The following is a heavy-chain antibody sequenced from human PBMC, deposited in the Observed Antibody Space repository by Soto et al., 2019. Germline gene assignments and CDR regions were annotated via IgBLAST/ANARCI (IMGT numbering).Heavy chain of an antibody. CDR3: AREYYFSIDH. V-gene: IGHV3-74*01. CDR1: GFTFSSYG. Sequence: GGSLRLSCAASGFTFSSYGMHWVRQAPGKGLEVVARVTCGESNPDYADSVRGRFTISRDSAKNTLYLQMNSLTGDDTAVYYCAREYYFSIDHWGRGTLVTVSS. J-gene: IGHJ5*02. CDR2: VTCGESNP. D-gene: IGHD3-3*01.